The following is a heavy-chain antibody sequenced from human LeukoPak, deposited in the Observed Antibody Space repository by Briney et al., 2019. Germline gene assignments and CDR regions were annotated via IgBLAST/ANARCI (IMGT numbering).Heavy chain of an antibody. CDR2: IYHSGST. Sequence: PSETLSLTCTVSGGSISSSSYYWGWIRQPPGKGLEWIGYIYHSGSTYYNPSLKSRVTISVDRSKNQSSLKLSSVTAADTAVYYCARAVGGYYYDSSGQGGYFDYWGQGTLVTVSS. CDR3: ARAVGGYYYDSSGQGGYFDY. CDR1: GGSISSSSYY. D-gene: IGHD3-22*01. V-gene: IGHV4-39*07. J-gene: IGHJ4*02.